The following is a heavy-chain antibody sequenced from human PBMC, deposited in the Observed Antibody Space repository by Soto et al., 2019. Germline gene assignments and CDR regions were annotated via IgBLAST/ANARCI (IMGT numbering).Heavy chain of an antibody. CDR3: VKDRSIVGAPVWLH. Sequence: LRLSCAASGFTFSNAWMNWVRQAPGKGLEYVSSISSNGGSTYYADSVKGRFTISRDNSKNTLYLQMSSLRAEDTAVYYCVKDRSIVGAPVWLHWGQGTLVTVSS. CDR1: GFTFSNAW. J-gene: IGHJ1*01. CDR2: ISSNGGST. D-gene: IGHD1-26*01. V-gene: IGHV3-64D*08.